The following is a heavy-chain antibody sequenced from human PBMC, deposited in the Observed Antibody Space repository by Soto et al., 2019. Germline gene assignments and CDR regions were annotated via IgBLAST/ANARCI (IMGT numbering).Heavy chain of an antibody. CDR2: ISSTGRRT. D-gene: IGHD3-3*01. V-gene: IGHV3-23*01. Sequence: GGSLRLSSGSSGFNFANYAMGWVRQAPGKGLEWVSGISSTGRRTYYADSVRGRFSISRDNSKNTVDLQINSLRAEDTAVYYCAKVANVGVVVEYFDHWGQGSLVTVSS. CDR1: GFNFANYA. CDR3: AKVANVGVVVEYFDH. J-gene: IGHJ4*02.